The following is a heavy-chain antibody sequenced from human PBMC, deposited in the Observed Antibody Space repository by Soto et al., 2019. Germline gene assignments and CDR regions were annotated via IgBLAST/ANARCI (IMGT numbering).Heavy chain of an antibody. D-gene: IGHD6-19*01. Sequence: QVQLVQSGAEVKKPGSSVKVSCKASGGTFSSYAISWVRQAPGQGLEWMGGIIPIFGTANYAQKFQGRVTITADESTSTAYMELSSLRSEDTAVYYCARSRYSSGFRGSEYFQHWGQGTLVTVSS. J-gene: IGHJ1*01. CDR3: ARSRYSSGFRGSEYFQH. V-gene: IGHV1-69*01. CDR2: IIPIFGTA. CDR1: GGTFSSYA.